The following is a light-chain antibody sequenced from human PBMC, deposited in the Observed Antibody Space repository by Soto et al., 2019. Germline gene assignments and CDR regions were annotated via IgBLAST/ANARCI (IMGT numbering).Light chain of an antibody. CDR3: LQDYKCPYT. CDR1: QGVRND. Sequence: AIQMTQSPSSLSASVGDRVTITCRASQGVRNDLGWYQQKPGKAPKLLIYAASSLQSGVPSRFSGSGPGTDFTLTIISLQPEDFATYYCLQDYKCPYTFGQGTKLEIK. V-gene: IGKV1-6*01. J-gene: IGKJ2*01. CDR2: AAS.